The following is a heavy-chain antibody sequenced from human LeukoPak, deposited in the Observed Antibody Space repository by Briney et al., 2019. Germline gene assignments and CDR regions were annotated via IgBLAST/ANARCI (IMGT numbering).Heavy chain of an antibody. J-gene: IGHJ4*02. V-gene: IGHV3-48*03. Sequence: PGGSLRLSCAASGFTFSSYEMNWVRQAPGKGLEWVSYISSSGSTIYYADSVKGRFTISRDNAKNSLYLQMNSLRAEDTAVYYCASHIVGRGYSHRPLDYWGQGTLVTVSS. D-gene: IGHD5-18*01. CDR1: GFTFSSYE. CDR3: ASHIVGRGYSHRPLDY. CDR2: ISSSGSTI.